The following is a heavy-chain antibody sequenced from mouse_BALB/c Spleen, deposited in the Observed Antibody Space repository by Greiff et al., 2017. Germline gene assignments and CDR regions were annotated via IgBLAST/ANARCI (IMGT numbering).Heavy chain of an antibody. D-gene: IGHD1-1*01. V-gene: IGHV2-9-2*01. CDR2: IWTGGGT. CDR1: GFSLTSYD. J-gene: IGHJ2*01. CDR3: VRDPGTTVVADY. Sequence: VKLVESGPGLVAPSQSLSITCTVSGFSLTSYDISWIRQPPGKGLEWLGVIWTGGGTNYNSAFMSRLSISKDNSKSQVFLKMNSLQTDDTAIYYCVRDPGTTVVADYWGQGTTLTVSS.